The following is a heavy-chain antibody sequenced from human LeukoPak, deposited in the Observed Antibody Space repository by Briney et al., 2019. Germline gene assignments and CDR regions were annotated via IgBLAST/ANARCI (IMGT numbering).Heavy chain of an antibody. J-gene: IGHJ5*02. D-gene: IGHD3-22*01. Sequence: GASVKVSCKASGYTFTSYGISWVRQAPGQGLEWMGWISAYNGNTNYAQKLQGRVTMTTDTSTSTAYMELRSLRSDDTAVYYCARELYYYDSSGYSNWFDPWGQGTPVTVSS. CDR1: GYTFTSYG. V-gene: IGHV1-18*01. CDR3: ARELYYYDSSGYSNWFDP. CDR2: ISAYNGNT.